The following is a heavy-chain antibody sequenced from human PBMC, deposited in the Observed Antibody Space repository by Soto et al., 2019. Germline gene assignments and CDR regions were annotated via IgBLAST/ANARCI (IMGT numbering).Heavy chain of an antibody. CDR2: IFYSGTI. V-gene: IGHV4-31*03. CDR1: GGSIRSDGYY. J-gene: IGHJ4*02. Sequence: TLSLTCTVSGGSIRSDGYYWSWIRQHPGKGLEWIGYIFYSGTIYYNPSLNSRVTISVDSSKNQFSLKLTSVTAADTAVYYCSREGRINKSDLDYWGQGTLVTVS. CDR3: SREGRINKSDLDY.